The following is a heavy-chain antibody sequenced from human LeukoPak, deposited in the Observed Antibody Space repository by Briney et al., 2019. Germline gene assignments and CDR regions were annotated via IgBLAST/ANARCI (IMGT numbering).Heavy chain of an antibody. D-gene: IGHD3-22*01. CDR2: IYTSGST. J-gene: IGHJ4*02. CDR3: ARARSSVFAGSSGKNPFDY. V-gene: IGHV4-61*02. CDR1: GGSISSGSYY. Sequence: SETLSLTCTVSGGSISSGSYYWSWIRQPAGKGLEWIGRIYTSGSTNYNPSLKGRVTISVDTSKNQFSLKLSSVTAADTAVYYCARARSSVFAGSSGKNPFDYWGQGTLVTVSS.